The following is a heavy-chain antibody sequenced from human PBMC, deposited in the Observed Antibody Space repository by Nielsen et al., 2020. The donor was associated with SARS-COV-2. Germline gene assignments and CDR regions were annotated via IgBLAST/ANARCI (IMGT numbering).Heavy chain of an antibody. CDR2: INHSGST. J-gene: IGHJ6*03. D-gene: IGHD3-3*01. Sequence: GSLRLSCAASEFTFSNYWMHWIRQPPGKGLEWIGEINHSGSTNYNPSLKSRVTISVDTSKNQFSLKLSSVTAADTAVYYCARGVPEGLRFLEWGKKYYYYYMDVWGKGTTVTVSS. CDR3: ARGVPEGLRFLEWGKKYYYYYMDV. CDR1: EFTFSNYW. V-gene: IGHV4-34*01.